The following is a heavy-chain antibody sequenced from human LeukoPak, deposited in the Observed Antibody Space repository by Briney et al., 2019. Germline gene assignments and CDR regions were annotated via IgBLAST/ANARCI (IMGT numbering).Heavy chain of an antibody. D-gene: IGHD2-15*01. CDR1: GFTFDDYA. V-gene: IGHV3-9*03. CDR3: AKGSGYCSGGSCYSDAFDI. J-gene: IGHJ3*02. CDR2: ISWNSGSI. Sequence: QLGGSLRLSCAASGFTFDDYAMHWVRQAPGKGLEWVSGISWNSGSIGYADSVKGRFTISRDNAKNSLYLQMNSLRAEDMALYYCAKGSGYCSGGSCYSDAFDIWGQGTTVTVSS.